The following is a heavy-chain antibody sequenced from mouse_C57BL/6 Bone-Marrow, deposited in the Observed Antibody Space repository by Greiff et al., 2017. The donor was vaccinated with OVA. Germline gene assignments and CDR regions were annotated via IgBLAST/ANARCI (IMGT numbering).Heavy chain of an antibody. CDR1: GFSFNTYA. J-gene: IGHJ2*01. CDR3: VRHLDYDAFDY. D-gene: IGHD2-4*01. V-gene: IGHV10-1*01. CDR2: IRSKSNNYAT. Sequence: GGGLVQPKGSLKLSCAASGFSFNTYAMNWVRQAPGKGLEWVARIRSKSNNYATYYADSVKDRFTISRDDSESMLYLQMNNLKTEDTAMYYCVRHLDYDAFDYWGQGTTLTVSS.